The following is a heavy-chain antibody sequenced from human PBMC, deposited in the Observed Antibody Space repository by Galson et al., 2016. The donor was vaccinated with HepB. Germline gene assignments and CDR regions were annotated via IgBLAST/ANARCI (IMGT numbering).Heavy chain of an antibody. D-gene: IGHD1-26*01. CDR1: GYTFTSYG. CDR3: ARAEYSGSYSPLSY. CDR2: ISAYSGNT. J-gene: IGHJ4*02. Sequence: SVKVSCKASGYTFTSYGISWVRQAPGQGLEWMGWISAYSGNTNYAQKLQGRVAMATDTSTSTAYMELRSLRSDDTAVYYCARAEYSGSYSPLSYWGQGTLVTVSS. V-gene: IGHV1-18*04.